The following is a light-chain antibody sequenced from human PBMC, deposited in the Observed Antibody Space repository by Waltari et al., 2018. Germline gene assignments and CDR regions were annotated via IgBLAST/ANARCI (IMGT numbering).Light chain of an antibody. CDR2: GNT. CDR1: RSNIGADYD. Sequence: QSVLTQPPLVSGAPGQRVTISCTGSRSNIGADYDVHWYQQLPGTAPQLLIYGNTNRPSGVPDRFAGSKSGTSASLAITGLQAEDEADYYFQSYDSSLSGVVFGGGTKVTVL. J-gene: IGLJ3*02. CDR3: QSYDSSLSGVV. V-gene: IGLV1-40*01.